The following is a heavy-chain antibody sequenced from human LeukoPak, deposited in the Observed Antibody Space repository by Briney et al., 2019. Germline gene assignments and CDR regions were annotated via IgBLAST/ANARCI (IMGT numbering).Heavy chain of an antibody. CDR1: GFSFSNYY. J-gene: IGHJ4*02. V-gene: IGHV3-11*01. CDR2: ITTSGSST. Sequence: GGSLRLSCASSGFSFSNYYMSWVRQAPGKGLEWISYITTSGSSTNYADSVKGRFTISRDNAKNSVVLQMNSLRTGDTAVYYCTRERRGSYHAFDYWGQGTLVTVSS. D-gene: IGHD3-16*02. CDR3: TRERRGSYHAFDY.